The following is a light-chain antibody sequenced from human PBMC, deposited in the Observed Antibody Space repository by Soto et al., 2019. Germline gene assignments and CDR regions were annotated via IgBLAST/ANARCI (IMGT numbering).Light chain of an antibody. V-gene: IGLV1-44*01. J-gene: IGLJ1*01. Sequence: QSVLTHPPSASGTPGQRVTISCSGSSSNIGSNTVNWYQQLPGTAPKLLIYSNNQRPSGVPDRFSGSKSGTSASLAISGLQSEDEADYYYAAWDDSLNGLYVFGTATKLTVL. CDR3: AAWDDSLNGLYV. CDR1: SSNIGSNT. CDR2: SNN.